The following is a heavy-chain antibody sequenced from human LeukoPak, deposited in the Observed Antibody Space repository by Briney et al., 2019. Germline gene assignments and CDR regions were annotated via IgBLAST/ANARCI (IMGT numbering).Heavy chain of an antibody. CDR2: IFSGGGT. Sequence: SGGSLRLSCAVSGVTVSSTDMSWVRQAPGKGLEWVSVIFSGGGTYYTGSVKGRFTISRDNSKNTLYLQMNSLRPEDTAVYYCARDLDGPENYWGQGTLVTVSS. CDR3: ARDLDGPENY. D-gene: IGHD3-3*01. V-gene: IGHV3-53*01. J-gene: IGHJ4*02. CDR1: GVTVSSTD.